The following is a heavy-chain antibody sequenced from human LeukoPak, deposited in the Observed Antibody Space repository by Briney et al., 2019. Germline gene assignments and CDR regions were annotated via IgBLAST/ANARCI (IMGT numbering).Heavy chain of an antibody. J-gene: IGHJ4*02. Sequence: SQTLSLTCTVSGDSISSGGYSWSWIRQHPGTGLEKIGHIYYSGTTYYNPSLKSRVTISVDTSKNQFSLKLNSVTAADTAVYYCARESGAAAAAPRFDYWGQGTLVTVSS. V-gene: IGHV4-31*03. CDR2: IYYSGTT. D-gene: IGHD6-13*01. CDR1: GDSISSGGYS. CDR3: ARESGAAAAAPRFDY.